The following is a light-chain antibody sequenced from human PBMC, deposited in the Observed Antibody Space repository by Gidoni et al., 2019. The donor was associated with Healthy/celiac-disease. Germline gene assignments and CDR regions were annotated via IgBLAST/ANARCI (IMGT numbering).Light chain of an antibody. CDR2: AAS. V-gene: IGKV1-6*01. CDR1: QGIRND. J-gene: IGKJ4*01. CDR3: LQDYNYPFT. Sequence: ALQMTQSPSSLSASVGDRVTITCRASQGIRNDLGWYQQKPGKAPKLLIYAASSLQSGVPSRFSGSGSGTDFTLTISSLQPEDFATYYCLQDYNYPFTFGGXTKVEIK.